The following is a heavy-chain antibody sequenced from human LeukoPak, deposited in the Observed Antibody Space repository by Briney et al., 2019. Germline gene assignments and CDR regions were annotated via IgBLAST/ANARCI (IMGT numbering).Heavy chain of an antibody. J-gene: IGHJ4*02. D-gene: IGHD5-24*01. CDR2: INSDGRST. V-gene: IGHV3-74*01. CDR3: ASGRWLQFNDY. Sequence: GGSLRLSCAASGFTFSSYWMHWVRQAPGKGLVWVSRINSDGRSTSYADSVKGRFTISRDNAKNTLYLQMNSLRAEDTAVYYCASGRWLQFNDYWGQGTLVTVSS. CDR1: GFTFSSYW.